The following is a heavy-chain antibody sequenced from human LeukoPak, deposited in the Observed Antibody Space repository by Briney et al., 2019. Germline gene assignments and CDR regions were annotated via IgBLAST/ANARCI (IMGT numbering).Heavy chain of an antibody. D-gene: IGHD3-22*01. Sequence: GGSLRLSCAASGFTFNSYTMHWVRQAPGKGLEWVAVISYDGSNKYYADSVKGRFTVSRDNSKNTLYLQMNSLRAEDTAVYYCAKETLDYYDSSGHDYWGQGTLVTVSS. CDR2: ISYDGSNK. CDR1: GFTFNSYT. V-gene: IGHV3-30-3*01. J-gene: IGHJ4*02. CDR3: AKETLDYYDSSGHDY.